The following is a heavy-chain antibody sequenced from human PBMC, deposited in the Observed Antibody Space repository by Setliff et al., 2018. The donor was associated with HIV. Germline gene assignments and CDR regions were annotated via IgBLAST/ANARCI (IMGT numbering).Heavy chain of an antibody. Sequence: KPSETLSLTCTVSGGSISSRSYYWGWIRQPPGKGLEWIGYIYYYSGSTYYNPSLKSRVTISVDTSKNQFSVRLSSVSAADTAVYFCASVLSSGSYYKYYYYMDVWGKGTTVTVSS. J-gene: IGHJ6*03. V-gene: IGHV4-39*07. CDR1: GGSISSRSYY. CDR3: ASVLSSGSYYKYYYYMDV. CDR2: IYYYSGST. D-gene: IGHD3-10*01.